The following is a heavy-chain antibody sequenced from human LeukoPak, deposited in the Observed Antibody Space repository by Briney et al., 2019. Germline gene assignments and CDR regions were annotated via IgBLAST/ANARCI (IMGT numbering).Heavy chain of an antibody. J-gene: IGHJ6*02. D-gene: IGHD6-19*01. CDR1: GYTFTSYG. CDR2: ISSYNGNT. Sequence: ASVKVSCKASGYTFTSYGVTWVRQAPGQGIEWMGWISSYNGNTKYAQKFQGRVTMSTDTATTTAYMELRSLSSDDTAVYYCARDREEQWLLRDYQYNGMDVWGQGTTVTVSS. V-gene: IGHV1-18*01. CDR3: ARDREEQWLLRDYQYNGMDV.